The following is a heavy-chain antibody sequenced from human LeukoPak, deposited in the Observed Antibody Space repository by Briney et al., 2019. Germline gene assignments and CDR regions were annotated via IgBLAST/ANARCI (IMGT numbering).Heavy chain of an antibody. Sequence: ASVKVSCKASGYTFTSYDINWVRQATGQGLEWMGWMNPNSGNTGYAQKFQGRVTMTRNTSISTAYMELSGLRSEDTAVYYCARFAVHRRITVAGQFGLDYWGQGTLVSISS. V-gene: IGHV1-8*02. CDR1: GYTFTSYD. D-gene: IGHD6-19*01. CDR3: ARFAVHRRITVAGQFGLDY. J-gene: IGHJ4*02. CDR2: MNPNSGNT.